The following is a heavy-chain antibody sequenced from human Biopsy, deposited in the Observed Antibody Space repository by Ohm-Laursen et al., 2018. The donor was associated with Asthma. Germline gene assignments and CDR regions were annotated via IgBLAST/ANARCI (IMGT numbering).Heavy chain of an antibody. CDR1: GFTVSTNG. J-gene: IGHJ6*02. V-gene: IGHV3-53*03. CDR3: ARVLESSDRGPFYFFALDV. D-gene: IGHD6-25*01. CDR2: IYSGGGT. Sequence: LSLTCAAPGFTVSTNGMSWVRQPPGKGLEWVSVIYSGGGTYYADSVQGRFTISRDNAQKSLFLQMNSLRAEDTAIYFCARVLESSDRGPFYFFALDVWGQGTTVAVS.